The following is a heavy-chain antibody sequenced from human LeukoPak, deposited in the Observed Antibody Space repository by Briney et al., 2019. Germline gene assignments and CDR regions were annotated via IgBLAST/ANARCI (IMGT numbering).Heavy chain of an antibody. CDR1: GYTFTSYA. CDR3: AKAQSGGYCSSTSCMAQYFDY. D-gene: IGHD2-2*01. Sequence: ASVKVSCKASGYTFTSYAMNWVRQAPGQGLEWMGWINTNTGNPTYAQGFTGRFVFSLDTSVSTAYLQMNSLRAEDTAVYYCAKAQSGGYCSSTSCMAQYFDYWGQGTLVTVSS. J-gene: IGHJ4*02. CDR2: INTNTGNP. V-gene: IGHV7-4-1*02.